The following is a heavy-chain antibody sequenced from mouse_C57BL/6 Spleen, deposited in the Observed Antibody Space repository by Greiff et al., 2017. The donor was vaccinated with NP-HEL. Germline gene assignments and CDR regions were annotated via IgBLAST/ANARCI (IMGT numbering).Heavy chain of an antibody. J-gene: IGHJ2*01. D-gene: IGHD2-1*01. Sequence: EVQLVESGGGLVQPGGSIKLSCAASGFTFSDAWMDWVRQSPEKGLEWVAEIRNKANNHATYYAESVKGRFTISRDDSKSSVYLQMNSLRAEDTGIYYCTRDIYYGNYNYWGQGTTLTVSS. CDR3: TRDIYYGNYNY. CDR1: GFTFSDAW. V-gene: IGHV6-6*01. CDR2: IRNKANNHAT.